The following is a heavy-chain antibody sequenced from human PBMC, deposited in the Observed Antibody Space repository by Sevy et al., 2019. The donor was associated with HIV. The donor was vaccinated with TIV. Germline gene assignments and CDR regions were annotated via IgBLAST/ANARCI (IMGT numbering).Heavy chain of an antibody. CDR1: GFTFSSYA. J-gene: IGHJ3*02. V-gene: IGHV3-64*01. CDR2: ISSNGGST. D-gene: IGHD2-2*01. CDR3: ARDRCSSTSCYESIAAAGDFDI. Sequence: GGSLILSCAASGFTFSSYAMHWVRQAPGKGLEYVSAISSNGGSTYYANSVKGRFTISRDNSKNTLYLQMGSLRAEDMAVYYCARDRCSSTSCYESIAAAGDFDIWGQGTMVTVSS.